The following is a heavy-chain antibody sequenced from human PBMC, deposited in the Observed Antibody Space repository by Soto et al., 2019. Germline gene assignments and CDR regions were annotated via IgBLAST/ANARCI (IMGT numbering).Heavy chain of an antibody. CDR2: ISGSGGST. V-gene: IGHV3-23*01. CDR3: AKAKGRGIAVAGLEYDY. D-gene: IGHD6-19*01. J-gene: IGHJ4*02. Sequence: EVQLLESGGGLVQPGGSLRLSCAASGFTFSSYAMSWVRQAPGKGLEWVSAISGSGGSTYYADSVKGRFTISRDNSKNTLYLQMNSLRAEDTAVYYCAKAKGRGIAVAGLEYDYWGQGTLVTVSS. CDR1: GFTFSSYA.